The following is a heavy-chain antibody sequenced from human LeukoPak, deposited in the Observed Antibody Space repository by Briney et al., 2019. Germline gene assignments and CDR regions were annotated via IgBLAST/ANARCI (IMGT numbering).Heavy chain of an antibody. CDR2: ISYDGSNK. V-gene: IGHV3-30*18. Sequence: GGSLRLSCAASGFTFSSYGMHWVRQAPGKGLEWVAVISYDGSNKYYADSVKGRFTFSRHNSKNTLYLQMNSLRAEDTAVYYCAKATMAMVHDYWGQGTLVTVSS. D-gene: IGHD1-1*01. J-gene: IGHJ4*02. CDR3: AKATMAMVHDY. CDR1: GFTFSSYG.